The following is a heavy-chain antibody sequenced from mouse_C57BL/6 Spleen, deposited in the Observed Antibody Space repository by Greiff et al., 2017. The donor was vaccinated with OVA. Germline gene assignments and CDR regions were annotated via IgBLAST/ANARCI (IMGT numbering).Heavy chain of an antibody. Sequence: EVKLMESGGGLVKPGGSLKLSCAASGFTFSSYAMSWVRQTPEKRLEWVATISDGGSYTYYPDNVKGRFTISRDNAKNNLYLQMSHLKSEDTAMYYCARDKVSYDYDVDYAMDYWGQGTSVTVSS. V-gene: IGHV5-4*01. CDR3: ARDKVSYDYDVDYAMDY. D-gene: IGHD2-4*01. CDR1: GFTFSSYA. J-gene: IGHJ4*01. CDR2: ISDGGSYT.